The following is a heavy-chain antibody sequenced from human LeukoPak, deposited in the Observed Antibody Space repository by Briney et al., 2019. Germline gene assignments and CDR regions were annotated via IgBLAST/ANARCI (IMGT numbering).Heavy chain of an antibody. Sequence: SQTLSLTCTFSGGSISSGSYYWSWIQQPAGKGLEWIGSIYYSGSTYYNPSLKSRVTISVATSKNQFSLKLSSVTAADTAVYYCARRGYYDFGHWFDPWGQGTLVTVSS. D-gene: IGHD3-3*01. V-gene: IGHV4-39*01. CDR2: IYYSGST. CDR1: GGSISSGSYY. CDR3: ARRGYYDFGHWFDP. J-gene: IGHJ5*02.